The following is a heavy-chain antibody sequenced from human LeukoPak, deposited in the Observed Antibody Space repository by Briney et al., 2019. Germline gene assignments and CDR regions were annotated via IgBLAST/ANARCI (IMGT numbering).Heavy chain of an antibody. D-gene: IGHD2-15*01. CDR2: IYYGRSA. CDR3: ARLVVGVAENWFDP. Sequence: SETLSLTCTVSGGSISSQTYYWTWIRQPPGKGLEWIGSIYYGRSAYYNPSLKGRVTISVDRSKNQFSLKLSSVTAADTAVYYCARLVVGVAENWFDPWGQGTLVTVSS. J-gene: IGHJ5*02. CDR1: GGSISSQTYY. V-gene: IGHV4-39*07.